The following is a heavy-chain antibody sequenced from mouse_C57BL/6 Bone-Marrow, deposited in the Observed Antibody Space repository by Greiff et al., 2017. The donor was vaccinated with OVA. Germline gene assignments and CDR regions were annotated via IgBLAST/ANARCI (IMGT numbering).Heavy chain of an antibody. CDR1: GYTFTSYW. D-gene: IGHD2-1*01. J-gene: IGHJ4*01. CDR3: TRDGNYLYYCAMDY. Sequence: VQLQQSGTVLARPGATVNMSCTTSGYTFTSYWMHWVKQRPGPGLEWLGAIYPGNSDTSYNQKFYGQANLTAVTSASTAYIELSSLTNGDTAVYYCTRDGNYLYYCAMDYWGQGTSVTVAS. V-gene: IGHV1-5*01. CDR2: IYPGNSDT.